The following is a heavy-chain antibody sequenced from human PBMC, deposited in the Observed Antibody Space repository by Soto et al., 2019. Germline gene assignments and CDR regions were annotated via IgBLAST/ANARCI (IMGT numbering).Heavy chain of an antibody. CDR1: GFTFSSYG. CDR2: IWYDGSNK. CDR3: ERALEMATMADY. V-gene: IGHV3-33*01. D-gene: IGHD5-12*01. Sequence: AGGSLRLSCAASGFTFSSYGMHWVRQAPGKGLEWVAVIWYDGSNKYYADSVKGRFTISRDNSKNTLYLQMNSLRAEDTAVYYCERALEMATMADYWGQGTLVTVSS. J-gene: IGHJ4*02.